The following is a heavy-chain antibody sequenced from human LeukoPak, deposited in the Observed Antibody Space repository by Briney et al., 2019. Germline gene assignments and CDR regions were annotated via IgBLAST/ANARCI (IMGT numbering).Heavy chain of an antibody. CDR3: ARGPFWTMRLVGAFDI. Sequence: PSETLPLTCTVSGGSISSYYWSWIRQPPGKGLEWIGYIYYSGSTNYNPSLKSRVTISVDTSKNQSSLKLSSVTAADTAVYYCARGPFWTMRLVGAFDIWGQGTMVTVSS. CDR1: GGSISSYY. J-gene: IGHJ3*02. CDR2: IYYSGST. V-gene: IGHV4-59*12. D-gene: IGHD3-22*01.